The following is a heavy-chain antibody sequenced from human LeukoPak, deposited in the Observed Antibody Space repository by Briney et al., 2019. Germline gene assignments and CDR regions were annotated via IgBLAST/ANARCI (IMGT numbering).Heavy chain of an antibody. D-gene: IGHD6-25*01. CDR2: IYWNGDK. CDR3: AHSRSSGSYYYYYGMDV. CDR1: GFLLSTSGVG. Sequence: ESGPTLVKPTQTLTLTCTFSGFLLSTSGVGVGWIRQPPGKALEWLALIYWNGDKRYSPSLKSRLTITKDTSKNQVVLTMTNMDPVDTATYCCAHSRSSGSYYYYYGMDVWGQGTTLTVSS. J-gene: IGHJ6*02. V-gene: IGHV2-5*01.